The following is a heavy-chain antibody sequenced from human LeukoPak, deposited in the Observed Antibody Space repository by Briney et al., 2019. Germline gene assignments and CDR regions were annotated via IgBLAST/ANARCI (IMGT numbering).Heavy chain of an antibody. V-gene: IGHV4-34*01. CDR1: GGSITGYY. CDR2: IHYTGAT. J-gene: IGHJ4*02. D-gene: IGHD3-9*01. CDR3: ARGNILTGYCFDF. Sequence: SGTLSLTCAVYGGSITGYYWSCIRQTPGRGLGWVGEIHYTGATSYNPSLKSRATISRDTSKNPLSLRLSSVTAADTAVYYCARGNILTGYCFDFWGQGALVTVSS.